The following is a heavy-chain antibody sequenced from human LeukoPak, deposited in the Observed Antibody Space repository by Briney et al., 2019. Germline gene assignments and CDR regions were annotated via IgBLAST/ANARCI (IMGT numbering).Heavy chain of an antibody. V-gene: IGHV1-18*01. J-gene: IGHJ4*02. Sequence: GASVKVSCKASGYTFTSYGISWVRQAPGQGLEWMGWISAYNGNTNYAQKLQGRVTMTTDTSTSTAYMELRSLRSDDTAVYYCAREGWLLYKPTVYYFDYWGQGTLVTVSS. CDR1: GYTFTSYG. CDR2: ISAYNGNT. D-gene: IGHD3-3*01. CDR3: AREGWLLYKPTVYYFDY.